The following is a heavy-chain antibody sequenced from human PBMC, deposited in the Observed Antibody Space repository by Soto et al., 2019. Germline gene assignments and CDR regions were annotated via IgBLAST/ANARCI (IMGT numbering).Heavy chain of an antibody. D-gene: IGHD1-20*01. V-gene: IGHV1-46*01. CDR3: ARDPTPRGITGTTDY. CDR1: GYTFTSYY. CDR2: INPSGGST. J-gene: IGHJ4*02. Sequence: QVQLVQSGAEVKKPGASVKVSCKASGYTFTSYYMHWVRQAPGQGLEWMGIINPSGGSTSYAQKFQGIVTMTRDTSTSTVYMELSSLRSEDTAVYYCARDPTPRGITGTTDYWGQGTLVTVSS.